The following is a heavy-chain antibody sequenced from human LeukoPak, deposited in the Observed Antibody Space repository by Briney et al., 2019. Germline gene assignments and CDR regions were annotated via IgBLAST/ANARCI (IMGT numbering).Heavy chain of an antibody. CDR1: GFTFSSHA. CDR2: ISGSGAST. Sequence: PGGSLRLSCAASGFTFSSHAMSWVRQAPGKGLEWVSTISGSGASTYYSESVKGRFTISRDNFKSILYLQMNNLRDEDSAIYYCAKDACVGDCNYHFDYWGQGTLVPVSS. D-gene: IGHD2-21*02. CDR3: AKDACVGDCNYHFDY. J-gene: IGHJ4*01. V-gene: IGHV3-23*01.